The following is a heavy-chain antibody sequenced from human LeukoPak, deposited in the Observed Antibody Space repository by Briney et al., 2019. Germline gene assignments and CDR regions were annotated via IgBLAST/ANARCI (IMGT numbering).Heavy chain of an antibody. CDR2: IYHSGSI. D-gene: IGHD3-22*01. V-gene: IGHV4-38-2*02. Sequence: SETLSLTCTVSGYSISNGYYWGWIRQPPGKGLEWIGSIYHSGSIYYNPSLKSRVTISVDTSKNQLSLKLSSVTAADTAVYYCARGIDSSGYYKGNWFDPWGQGTLVTVSS. CDR1: GYSISNGYY. CDR3: ARGIDSSGYYKGNWFDP. J-gene: IGHJ5*02.